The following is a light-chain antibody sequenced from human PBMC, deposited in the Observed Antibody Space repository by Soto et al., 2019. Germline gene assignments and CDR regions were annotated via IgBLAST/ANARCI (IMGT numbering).Light chain of an antibody. J-gene: IGKJ2*01. CDR1: QSISRL. CDR2: DAS. V-gene: IGKV1-5*01. Sequence: DIQITQSPSTLSASVGDIVNITRRASQSISRLLAWYQQKPGKAPKLLIYDASSLESGVPSRFGGSGSGTEFTLTISSLQPDDFATYYCQQYKSYPYTFGQGNKLEI. CDR3: QQYKSYPYT.